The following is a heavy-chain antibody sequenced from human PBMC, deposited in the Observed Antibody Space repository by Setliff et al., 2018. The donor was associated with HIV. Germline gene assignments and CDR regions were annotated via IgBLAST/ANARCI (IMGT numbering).Heavy chain of an antibody. CDR1: GGSINSHH. J-gene: IGHJ5*02. CDR3: ASRIYYYDESRVLREEGFVP. D-gene: IGHD3-22*01. CDR2: IYHTGRT. V-gene: IGHV4-59*04. Sequence: SETLSLTCTVSGGSINSHHWNWIRQPPGKELEWIGSIYHTGRTYYNRSLESRLTISIDTSKNQFSLKLTSVTAADTAMYYCASRIYYYDESRVLREEGFVPWGQGILVTVSS.